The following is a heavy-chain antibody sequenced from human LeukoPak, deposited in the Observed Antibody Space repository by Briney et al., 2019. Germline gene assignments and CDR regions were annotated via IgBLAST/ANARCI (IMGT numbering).Heavy chain of an antibody. V-gene: IGHV3-66*01. D-gene: IGHD1-26*01. J-gene: IGHJ4*02. CDR1: GFTVSSNY. CDR2: IYTDDST. Sequence: PGGSLRLSCAASGFTVSSNYMSWVRQAPGKGLEWVSVIYTDDSTDYADSVKGRFTISRDNSKNTVYLQMNSLRAEDTAVYYCAREGSGSYYCWGQGTLVTVSS. CDR3: AREGSGSYYC.